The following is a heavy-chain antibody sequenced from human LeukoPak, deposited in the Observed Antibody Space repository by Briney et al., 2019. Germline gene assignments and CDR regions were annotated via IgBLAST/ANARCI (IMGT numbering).Heavy chain of an antibody. D-gene: IGHD3-3*01. CDR3: PRVRASRFLEWLLSH. Sequence: GGRLRLSCAAAGCSSSDYNMSWSRQAPGEGLEWGSYISSGGSTIYYADSVKGRFTIPRDNAKNSLYLQMNSLRAEDTAVYYCPRVRASRFLEWLLSHWGQGTLVTVSS. CDR1: GCSSSDYN. CDR2: ISSGGSTI. V-gene: IGHV3-11*01. J-gene: IGHJ4*02.